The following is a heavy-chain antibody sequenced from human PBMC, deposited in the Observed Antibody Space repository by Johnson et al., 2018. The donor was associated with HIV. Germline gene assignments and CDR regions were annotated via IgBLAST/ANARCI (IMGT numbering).Heavy chain of an antibody. CDR1: GFTFSSYA. Sequence: QVQLVESGGGVVQPGRSLRLSCAASGFTFSSYAMHWVRQAPGKGLEWVAVISYDGSNKYYADSVKGRFTISRDPSKNPLYLQMNSLRAEDTAVYYCARATDSSGYYYDGSSDAFDIWGQGTMVTVSS. V-gene: IGHV3-30-3*01. CDR3: ARATDSSGYYYDGSSDAFDI. D-gene: IGHD3-22*01. J-gene: IGHJ3*02. CDR2: ISYDGSNK.